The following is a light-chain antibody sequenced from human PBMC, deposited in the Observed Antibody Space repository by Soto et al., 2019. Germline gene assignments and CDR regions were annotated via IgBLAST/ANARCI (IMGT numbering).Light chain of an antibody. CDR1: SSDVGGYNY. Sequence: QSALTQPPSASGSPGQSVTISCTGTSSDVGGYNYVSWYQRHPGKAPKVIIYEVSKRPSGVPDRFSGSKSGNTASLTVSGLQADDEADYYCTSFAGNNNVVFGTGTKLTVL. J-gene: IGLJ1*01. CDR3: TSFAGNNNVV. V-gene: IGLV2-8*01. CDR2: EVS.